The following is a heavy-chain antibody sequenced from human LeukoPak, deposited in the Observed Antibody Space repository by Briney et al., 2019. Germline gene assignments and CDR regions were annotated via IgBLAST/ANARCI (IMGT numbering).Heavy chain of an antibody. CDR1: GGSISSYY. V-gene: IGHV4-59*12. Sequence: SETLSLTCTVSGGSISSYYWSWIRQPPGKGLEWIGYIYYSGSTNYNPSLKSRVTISVDTSKNQFSLKLSSVTAEDTAVYYCARMAYYYDSSGYQGDDAFDIWGQGTMVTVS. CDR3: ARMAYYYDSSGYQGDDAFDI. D-gene: IGHD3-22*01. J-gene: IGHJ3*02. CDR2: IYYSGST.